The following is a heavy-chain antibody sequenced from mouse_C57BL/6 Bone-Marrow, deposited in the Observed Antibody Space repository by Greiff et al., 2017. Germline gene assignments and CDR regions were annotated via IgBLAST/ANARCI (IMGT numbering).Heavy chain of an antibody. V-gene: IGHV1-82*01. J-gene: IGHJ2*01. CDR1: GYAFSSSW. D-gene: IGHD2-2*01. CDR3: ARLWLLHFDY. CDR2: IYPGDGDT. Sequence: QVQLKESGPELVKPGASVKISCKASGYAFSSSWMNWVKQRPGKGLEWIGRIYPGDGDTNYNGKFKGKATLTADKSSSTAYMQLSSLTSEDSAVYFCARLWLLHFDYWGQGTTLTVSS.